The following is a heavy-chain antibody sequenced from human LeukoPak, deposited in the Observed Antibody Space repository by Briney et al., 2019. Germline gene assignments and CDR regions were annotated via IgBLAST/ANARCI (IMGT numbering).Heavy chain of an antibody. CDR2: IIPIFGTA. CDR1: GGTFSSYA. V-gene: IGHV1-69*05. CDR3: ARSGGWPLDLDWFDP. J-gene: IGHJ5*02. D-gene: IGHD6-19*01. Sequence: GSSVKVSCKASGGTFSSYAISWVRQAPGQGLEWMGGIIPIFGTANYAQKLQGRVTMTTDTSTSTAYMELRSLRSDDTAVYYCARSGGWPLDLDWFDPWGQGTLVTVSS.